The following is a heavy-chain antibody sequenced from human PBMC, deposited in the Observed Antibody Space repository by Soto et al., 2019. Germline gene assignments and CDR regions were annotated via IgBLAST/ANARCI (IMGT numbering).Heavy chain of an antibody. Sequence: SETLSLTCTVSGGSISSGDYYWSWVRQPPGKGLEWIGYIYYSGTTYYNPSLKNRLIISVDTSKNQFSLNLSSVTAADTAVYYCVRGPPRYYDSSGRSLDSWGQGTLVTVSS. D-gene: IGHD3-22*01. CDR3: VRGPPRYYDSSGRSLDS. CDR1: GGSISSGDYY. CDR2: IYYSGTT. J-gene: IGHJ4*02. V-gene: IGHV4-30-4*01.